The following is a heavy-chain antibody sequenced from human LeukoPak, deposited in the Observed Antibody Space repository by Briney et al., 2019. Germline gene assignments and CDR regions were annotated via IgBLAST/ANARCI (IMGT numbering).Heavy chain of an antibody. CDR2: INHSGST. CDR3: ARGNIVLMVYAIPPYGMDV. D-gene: IGHD2-8*01. Sequence: PSETLSLTCAVSGGSISSNNWWSWIRQPPGKGLEWIGEINHSGSTNYNPSLKSRVTISVDTSKNQFSLKLSSVTAADTAVYYCARGNIVLMVYAIPPYGMDVWGQGTTVTVSS. V-gene: IGHV4-4*02. J-gene: IGHJ6*02. CDR1: GGSISSNNW.